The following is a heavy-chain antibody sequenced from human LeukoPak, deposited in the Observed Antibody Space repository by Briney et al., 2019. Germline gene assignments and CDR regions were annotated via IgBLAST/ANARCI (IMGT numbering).Heavy chain of an antibody. CDR3: ASGTTGYFDY. CDR2: IIPIFGTA. V-gene: IGHV1-69*05. J-gene: IGHJ4*02. CDR1: GGTFSSYA. Sequence: SVRASCKASGGTFSSYAISWVRQAPGQGLEWMGGIIPIFGTANYAQKCQGRVTITTDESTSTAYMELSSLRSEDTAVYYCASGTTGYFDYWGQGTLVTVSA. D-gene: IGHD1-7*01.